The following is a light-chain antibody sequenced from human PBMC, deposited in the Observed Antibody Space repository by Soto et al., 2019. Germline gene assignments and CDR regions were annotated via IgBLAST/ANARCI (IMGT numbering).Light chain of an antibody. CDR3: QQYNSWPLT. CDR1: QSVSSN. J-gene: IGKJ4*01. CDR2: DIS. Sequence: ETVMTQSPATLSVSAGERATLSCRASQSVSSNLAWYQQKPGQPPRLLIYDISTRATGIPTRFSGSGSGTEFTLTISSLQSEDFAVYYCQQYNSWPLTFGGGTKVDI. V-gene: IGKV3D-15*01.